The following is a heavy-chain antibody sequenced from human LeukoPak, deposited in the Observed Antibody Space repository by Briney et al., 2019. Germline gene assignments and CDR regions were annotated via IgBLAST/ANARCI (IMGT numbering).Heavy chain of an antibody. D-gene: IGHD3-10*01. CDR1: GGSISSYY. Sequence: PSETLSLTCTVSGGSISSYYWSWIRQPPGKGLEWIGYIYYSGSTNYNPSLKSRVTISEDTSKNQFSLKLSSVTAADTAVYYCARRLYYYGSGTYYYYGMDVWGQGTTVTVSS. V-gene: IGHV4-59*08. J-gene: IGHJ6*02. CDR2: IYYSGST. CDR3: ARRLYYYGSGTYYYYGMDV.